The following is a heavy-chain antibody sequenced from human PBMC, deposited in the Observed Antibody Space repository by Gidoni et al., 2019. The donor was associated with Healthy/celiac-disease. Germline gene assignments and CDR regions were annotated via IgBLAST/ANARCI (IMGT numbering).Heavy chain of an antibody. CDR2: ISYDGSNK. V-gene: IGHV3-30*18. Sequence: QLQLVESGGGVVQPGSSLRLPCAPPAFPFSSYGMHWVRQAPGKGLEWVAVISYDGSNKYYADSVKGRFTISRDNSKNTLYLQMNSLRAEDTAVYYCAKDSLGSSPFYYFDYWGQGTLVTVSS. CDR1: AFPFSSYG. D-gene: IGHD6-6*01. CDR3: AKDSLGSSPFYYFDY. J-gene: IGHJ4*02.